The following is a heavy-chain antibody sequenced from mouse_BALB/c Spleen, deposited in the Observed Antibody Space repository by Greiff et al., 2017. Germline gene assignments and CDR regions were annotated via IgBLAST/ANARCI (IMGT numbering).Heavy chain of an antibody. CDR2: IWAGGST. J-gene: IGHJ4*01. Sequence: QVQLKESGPGLVAPSQSLSITCTVSGFSLTSYGVHWVRQPPGKGLEWLGVIWAGGSTNYNSALMSRLSISKDNSKSQVFLKMNSLQTDDTAMYYCARDQGSRSLLLSPYAMDYWGQGTSVTVSS. V-gene: IGHV2-9*02. CDR3: ARDQGSRSLLLSPYAMDY. D-gene: IGHD2-1*01. CDR1: GFSLTSYG.